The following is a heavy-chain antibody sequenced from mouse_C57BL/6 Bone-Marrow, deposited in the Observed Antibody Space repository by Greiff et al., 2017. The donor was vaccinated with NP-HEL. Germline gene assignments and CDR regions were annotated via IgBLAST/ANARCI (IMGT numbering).Heavy chain of an antibody. J-gene: IGHJ1*03. CDR2: IYPRSGNT. Sequence: QVQLKESGAELARPGASVKLSCKASGYTFTSYGISWVKQRTGQGLEWIGEIYPRSGNTYYNEKFKGKATLTADKSSSTAYMELRSLTSEDSAVYFCARHYYGSSYRYFDVWGTGTTVTVSS. V-gene: IGHV1-81*01. CDR1: GYTFTSYG. D-gene: IGHD1-1*01. CDR3: ARHYYGSSYRYFDV.